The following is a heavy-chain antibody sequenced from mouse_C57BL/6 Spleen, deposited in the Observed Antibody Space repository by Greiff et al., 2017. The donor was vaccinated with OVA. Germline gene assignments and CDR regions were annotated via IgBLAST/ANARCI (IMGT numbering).Heavy chain of an antibody. J-gene: IGHJ2*01. CDR1: GYTFTSYW. D-gene: IGHD1-1*01. CDR2: IYPGNSDT. V-gene: IGHV1-5*01. CDR3: YYYGSSFYFDD. Sequence: EVKLVESGTVLARPGASVKMSCKTSGYTFTSYWMHWVKQRPGQGLEWIGAIYPGNSDTSYNQKFKGKAKLTAVTSASTAYMELSSLTNEDSAVYYCYYYGSSFYFDDWGQGTTLTVAS.